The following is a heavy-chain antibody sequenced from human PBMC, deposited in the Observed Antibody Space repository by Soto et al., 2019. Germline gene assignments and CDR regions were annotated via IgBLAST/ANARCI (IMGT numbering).Heavy chain of an antibody. CDR1: GYSFTSYW. CDR3: ARPRYDFWSGYPADYYYGMDV. CDR2: IDPSDSYT. V-gene: IGHV5-10-1*01. Sequence: PGESLKISCKGSGYSFTSYWISWVRQMPGKGLEWMGRIDPSDSYTNYSPSFQGHVTISADKSISTAYLQWSSLKASDTAMYYCARPRYDFWSGYPADYYYGMDVWGQGTTVTVSS. J-gene: IGHJ6*02. D-gene: IGHD3-3*01.